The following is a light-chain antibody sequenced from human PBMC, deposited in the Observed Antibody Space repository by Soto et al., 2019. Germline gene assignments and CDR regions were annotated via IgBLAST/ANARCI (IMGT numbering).Light chain of an antibody. CDR2: GAS. CDR3: EHYDNWTSWS. CDR1: QSVNSR. J-gene: IGKJ1*01. Sequence: EIVLTQSPGTLALSPGERATLSCRASQSVNSRLAWYQHKPGQAPRLLISGASNRASGIPARFSAWGSGTDFTLTISRVDPADVAVYYCEHYDNWTSWSFGQGTKVDSK. V-gene: IGKV3-11*01.